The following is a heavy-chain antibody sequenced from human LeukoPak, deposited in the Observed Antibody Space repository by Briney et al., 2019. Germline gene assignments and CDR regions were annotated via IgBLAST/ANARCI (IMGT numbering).Heavy chain of an antibody. CDR2: ISYDGTKT. Sequence: GGSLRLSCAASGFTFSNYWMHWVRQAPGKGLVWVSRISYDGTKTNYAGSVKGRFTISRDNAKNTLYLQMNSLRAEDTAVYYCARGYIYSYDSRGHPGFDYWGQGTLVTVSS. CDR1: GFTFSNYW. V-gene: IGHV3-74*01. J-gene: IGHJ4*02. CDR3: ARGYIYSYDSRGHPGFDY. D-gene: IGHD3-22*01.